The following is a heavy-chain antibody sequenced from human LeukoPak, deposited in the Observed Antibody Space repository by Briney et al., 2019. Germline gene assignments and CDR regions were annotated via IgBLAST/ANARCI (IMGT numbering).Heavy chain of an antibody. CDR3: AKSADRYYGSGPLDY. D-gene: IGHD3-10*01. CDR1: GFTFSSYG. Sequence: GGSLRLSCAASGFTFSSYGMHWVRQAPGKGLEWVAFIRYDGSNKYYADSVKGRFTISRDNSKNTLYPQMNSLRAEDTAVYYCAKSADRYYGSGPLDYWGQGTLVTVSS. J-gene: IGHJ4*02. V-gene: IGHV3-30*02. CDR2: IRYDGSNK.